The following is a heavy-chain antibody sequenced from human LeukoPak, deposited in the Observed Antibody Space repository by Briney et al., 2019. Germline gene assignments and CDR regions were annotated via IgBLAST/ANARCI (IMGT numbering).Heavy chain of an antibody. J-gene: IGHJ4*02. CDR1: GGSLSSYY. CDR3: ARYKLWFGEFSLFDY. V-gene: IGHV4-59*01. Sequence: PSETLSLTCTVSGGSLSSYYWSWIRQPPGKGLEWIGYIYYSGSTNYNPSLKSRVTISVDTSKNQFSLKLSSVTAADTAVYYCARYKLWFGEFSLFDYWGQGTLVTVSS. CDR2: IYYSGST. D-gene: IGHD3-10*01.